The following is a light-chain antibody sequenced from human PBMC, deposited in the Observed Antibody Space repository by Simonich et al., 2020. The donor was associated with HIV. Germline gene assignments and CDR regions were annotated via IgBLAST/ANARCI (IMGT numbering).Light chain of an antibody. CDR1: SSNIGAGYD. V-gene: IGLV1-40*01. Sequence: QSVLTQPPSVSGAPGQRVTISCTGRSSNIGAGYDVHWYQQLPGTAPKLLTYGNVNRPSGVPDRFSGSKSGTSAALAITGLQAEDEADYYCQSYDSSLSGSVFGGGTKLTVL. CDR2: GNV. J-gene: IGLJ3*02. CDR3: QSYDSSLSGSV.